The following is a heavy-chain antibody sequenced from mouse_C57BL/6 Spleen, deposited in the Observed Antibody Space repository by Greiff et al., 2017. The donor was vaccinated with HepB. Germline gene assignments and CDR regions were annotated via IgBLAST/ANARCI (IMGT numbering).Heavy chain of an antibody. V-gene: IGHV1-82*01. D-gene: IGHD2-3*01. CDR3: AIGEDGYKYAMDY. CDR2: IYPGDGDT. Sequence: QVQLQQSGPELVKPGASVKISCKASGYAFSSSWMNWVKQRPGKGLEWIGRIYPGDGDTNYNGKFKGKATLTADKSSSTAYMQLSSRTSEDYSVYCCAIGEDGYKYAMDYLGQGTSVTVSS. J-gene: IGHJ4*01. CDR1: GYAFSSSW.